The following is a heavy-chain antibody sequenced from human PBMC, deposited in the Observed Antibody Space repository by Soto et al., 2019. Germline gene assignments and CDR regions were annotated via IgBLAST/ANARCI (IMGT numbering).Heavy chain of an antibody. V-gene: IGHV3-7*01. Sequence: EEQLVESGGGLVQPGGSLRLSCAASGFTFSSYWMDWVRQAPGKGLEWVANIKEDGSEAKYVDAVKGRFTISRDNAKKSLSLQMNSLRPEDTAVYYCAMASRTVPNVWGKGTTVTVSS. J-gene: IGHJ6*03. D-gene: IGHD2-2*01. CDR1: GFTFSSYW. CDR2: IKEDGSEA. CDR3: AMASRTVPNV.